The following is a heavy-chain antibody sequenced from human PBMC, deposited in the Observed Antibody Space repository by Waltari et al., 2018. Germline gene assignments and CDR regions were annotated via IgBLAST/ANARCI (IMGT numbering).Heavy chain of an antibody. Sequence: EVQLVESGGGLVQPGGSLSLSCAASGFTFSSYWMHWARQPPGKGLVCLSLINSDGRGTIYADSVKGRFTISRHNGKNTLYLQMNRLRAEDTAVYYCARVAPNWSVDLWGRGTLVTVSS. CDR1: GFTFSSYW. CDR2: INSDGRGT. J-gene: IGHJ2*01. CDR3: ARVAPNWSVDL. V-gene: IGHV3-74*01.